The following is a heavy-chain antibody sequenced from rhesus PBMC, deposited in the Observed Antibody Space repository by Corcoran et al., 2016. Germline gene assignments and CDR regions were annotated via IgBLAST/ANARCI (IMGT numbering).Heavy chain of an antibody. CDR3: ARGAGTTVRRVDY. V-gene: IGHV4-80*01. CDR1: GASISSNW. J-gene: IGHJ4*01. CDR2: INGNSVIT. Sequence: QVQLQESGPGLVKPSETLSLTCTVSGASISSNWWIWIRQPPGKGLEWIGEINGNSVITNSNPARKRRVTISKYAAKNQFSLKLSSVAAADTAVYYCARGAGTTVRRVDYWGQGVLVTVSS. D-gene: IGHD1-14*01.